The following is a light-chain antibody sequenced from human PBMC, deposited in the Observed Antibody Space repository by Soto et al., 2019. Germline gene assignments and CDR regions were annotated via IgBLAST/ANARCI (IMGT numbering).Light chain of an antibody. J-gene: IGKJ5*01. CDR3: QQYNEWPPFT. Sequence: VLTQSPPTLSLYPGERATLSCWASQSVSTYLAWYQQKPGQAPRLVIYAASTRATGIPDRFSGSVSGTEFTLTISSLQSEDFAVYYCQQYNEWPPFTFGQGT. CDR1: QSVSTY. CDR2: AAS. V-gene: IGKV3-15*01.